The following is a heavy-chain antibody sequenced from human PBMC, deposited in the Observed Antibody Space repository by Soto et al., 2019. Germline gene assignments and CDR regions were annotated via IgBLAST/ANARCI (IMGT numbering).Heavy chain of an antibody. J-gene: IGHJ4*02. CDR2: IYYSGST. D-gene: IGHD2-15*01. V-gene: IGHV4-59*01. Sequence: SETLSLTCTVSGGSISNYYCSWIRQPPGKGLEWIGYIYYSGSTNYNPSLKSRVTISVDTSKNQFSLNLSSVTAADTAVYYCARAGAATLSDYWGQGTRVTVSS. CDR1: GGSISNYY. CDR3: ARAGAATLSDY.